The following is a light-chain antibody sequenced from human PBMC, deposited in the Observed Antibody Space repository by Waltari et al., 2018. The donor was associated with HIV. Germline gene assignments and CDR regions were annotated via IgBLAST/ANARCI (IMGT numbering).Light chain of an antibody. CDR2: LYT. V-gene: IGLV1-40*01. CDR3: QSYDSSLTTWV. CDR1: TSNLGAGYN. Sequence: QSVLTQPPSVSGAPGQRVTISCTGSTSNLGAGYNVHWYQQFPGTAPKLLIYLYTNRPSGVPDRFSGSKSGTSASLAIAGLQAEDEADYYCQSYDSSLTTWVFGGGTKLTVL. J-gene: IGLJ3*02.